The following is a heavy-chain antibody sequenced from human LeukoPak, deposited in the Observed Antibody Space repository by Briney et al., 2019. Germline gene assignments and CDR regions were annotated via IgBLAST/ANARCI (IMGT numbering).Heavy chain of an antibody. CDR3: ARGSAEVATIYYYYYYMDV. V-gene: IGHV1-2*02. CDR2: INPNSGGT. Sequence: ASVKVSCKASGYTFTGYYMHWVRQAPGQGLEWMGWINPNSGGTNYAQKFQGRVTMTRDTSISTAYMELSRLRSDDTAVYYCARGSAEVATIYYYYYYMDVWGKGTTVTISS. CDR1: GYTFTGYY. D-gene: IGHD5-12*01. J-gene: IGHJ6*03.